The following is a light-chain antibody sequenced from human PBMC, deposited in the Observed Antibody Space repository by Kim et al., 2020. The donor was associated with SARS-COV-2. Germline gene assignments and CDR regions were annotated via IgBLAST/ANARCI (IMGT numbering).Light chain of an antibody. J-gene: IGKJ2*01. Sequence: SFAWYQQKPGQAPRLLIYETSTRATGVPDRFAGSGSGTDFTLTVNRLEPEDFAVYFCKQYGGSPMYTFGQGTKLEI. V-gene: IGKV3-20*01. CDR1: S. CDR3: KQYGGSPMYT. CDR2: ETS.